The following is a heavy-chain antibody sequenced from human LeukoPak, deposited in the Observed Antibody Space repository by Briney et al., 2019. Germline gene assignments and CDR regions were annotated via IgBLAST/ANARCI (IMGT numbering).Heavy chain of an antibody. J-gene: IGHJ4*02. CDR3: ARASGKPYDSSGYYFDY. CDR1: GYTFTSYG. CDR2: ISAYNGNT. Sequence: ASVKVSCKASGYTFTSYGISWVRQAPGQGLEWMGWISAYNGNTNYAQKLQSRVTMTTDTSTSTAYMELRSLRSDDTAVYYCARASGKPYDSSGYYFDYWGQGTLVTVSS. D-gene: IGHD3-22*01. V-gene: IGHV1-18*01.